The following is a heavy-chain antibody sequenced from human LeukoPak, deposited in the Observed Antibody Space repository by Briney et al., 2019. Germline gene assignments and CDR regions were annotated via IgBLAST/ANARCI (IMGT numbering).Heavy chain of an antibody. D-gene: IGHD2-15*01. V-gene: IGHV4-61*01. CDR3: ASAPKRYCSGGSCYPPYYYAMDV. CDR2: IYYSGST. J-gene: IGHJ6*02. Sequence: SETLSLTCTVSGGSVSSGSYYWNWIRQPPGKGLEWIGYIYYSGSTNYNPSLKSRVTISGDTSKNQFSLKLTSVTAADTAVYYCASAPKRYCSGGSCYPPYYYAMDVWGQGTTVTVSS. CDR1: GGSVSSGSYY.